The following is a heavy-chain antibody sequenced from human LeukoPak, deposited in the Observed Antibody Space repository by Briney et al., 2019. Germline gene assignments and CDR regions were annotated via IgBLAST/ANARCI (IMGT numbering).Heavy chain of an antibody. Sequence: KTSETLSLTCTVSAGSVSNGNYYWSWLRQPPGKALEWIGYIYYTGTTYYIPSLEGRVTISVDTSKNQFSVKLNSVTAADTAVYYCARPSLQNNHDAFDIWGQGTMVTVSS. V-gene: IGHV4-61*01. D-gene: IGHD1-14*01. CDR1: AGSVSNGNYY. CDR3: ARPSLQNNHDAFDI. CDR2: IYYTGTT. J-gene: IGHJ3*02.